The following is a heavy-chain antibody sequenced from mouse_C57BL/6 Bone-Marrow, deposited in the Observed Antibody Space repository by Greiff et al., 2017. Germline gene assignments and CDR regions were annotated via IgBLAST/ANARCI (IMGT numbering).Heavy chain of an antibody. CDR2: INPYNGGT. CDR1: GYTFTDYY. Sequence: VHVKQSGPVLVKPGASVKMSCKASGYTFTDYYMNWVKQSHGKSLEWIGVINPYNGGTSYNQKFKGKATLTVDKSSSTAYMELNSLTSEDSAVYYCARLGLDSPAWFAYWGQGTLVTVSA. D-gene: IGHD6-1*01. CDR3: ARLGLDSPAWFAY. V-gene: IGHV1-19*01. J-gene: IGHJ3*01.